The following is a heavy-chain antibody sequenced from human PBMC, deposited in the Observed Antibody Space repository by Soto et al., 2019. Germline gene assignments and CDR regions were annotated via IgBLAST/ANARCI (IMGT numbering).Heavy chain of an antibody. Sequence: KVSCKSSGGTFSSYAISWVRQAPGQGLEWMGGIIPIFGTANYAQKFQGRVTITADESISTAYMELSRLRSDDAAVYYCARELQLRVCDYWGQGTLVTVSS. J-gene: IGHJ4*02. CDR1: GGTFSSYA. CDR2: IIPIFGTA. D-gene: IGHD1-7*01. CDR3: ARELQLRVCDY. V-gene: IGHV1-69*01.